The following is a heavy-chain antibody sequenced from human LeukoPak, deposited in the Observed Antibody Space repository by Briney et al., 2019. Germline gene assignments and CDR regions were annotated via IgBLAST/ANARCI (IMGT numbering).Heavy chain of an antibody. CDR1: GGSFSGYY. CDR2: INHSGST. Sequence: SEALSLTCAVYGGSFSGYYWSWIRQPPGKGLEWIGEINHSGSTNYNPSLKSRVTISVDTSKNQFSLKLSSVTAADTAVYYCARGEYYYDSSGYWDFDYWGQGTLVTVSS. J-gene: IGHJ4*02. CDR3: ARGEYYYDSSGYWDFDY. V-gene: IGHV4-34*01. D-gene: IGHD3-22*01.